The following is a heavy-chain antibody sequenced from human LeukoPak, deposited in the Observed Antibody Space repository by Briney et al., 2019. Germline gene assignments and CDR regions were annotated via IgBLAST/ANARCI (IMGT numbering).Heavy chain of an antibody. CDR2: IRSKAYGGTT. CDR1: GFTFGDYA. CDR3: TRGPRIAAAGPSSGPDFDY. J-gene: IGHJ4*02. Sequence: PGVSLRLSCTASGFTFGDYAMSWFRQAPGKGLEWVGFIRSKAYGGTTEYAASVKGRFTISRDDSKSIAYLQMNSLKTEDTAVYYCTRGPRIAAAGPSSGPDFDYWGQGTLVTVSS. V-gene: IGHV3-49*03. D-gene: IGHD6-13*01.